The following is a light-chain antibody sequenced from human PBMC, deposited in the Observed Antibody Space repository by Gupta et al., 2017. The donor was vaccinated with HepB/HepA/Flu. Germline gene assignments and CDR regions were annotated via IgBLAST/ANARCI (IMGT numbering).Light chain of an antibody. CDR2: RDG. CDR3: QVWDSNNVK. CDR1: TIGRKN. J-gene: IGLJ2*01. Sequence: YELTQPLSVSVAPGQTATITCGGDTIGRKNVHWYQHRPGQGPVLVIYRDGNRPAGIPERFSGSNSGSTATLTISRAQAGDEADYYCQVWDSNNVKFGGGTKLTVL. V-gene: IGLV3-9*01.